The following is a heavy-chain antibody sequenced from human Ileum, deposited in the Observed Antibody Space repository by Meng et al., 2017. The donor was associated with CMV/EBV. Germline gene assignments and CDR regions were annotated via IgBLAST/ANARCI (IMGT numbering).Heavy chain of an antibody. V-gene: IGHV4-59*01. CDR2: IYYDGIT. D-gene: IGHD2-15*01. CDR1: GGSISTYY. CDR3: ARSCVLGYCSTTSGGAFDP. Sequence: SETLSLTCTVSGGSISTYYWSWIRQPPGKGLEWIGHIYYDGITNYHPSLKSRLTISVDTSQNQFSLILNSLTAADTAVYYCARSCVLGYCSTTSGGAFDPWGQGTLVTVSS. J-gene: IGHJ5*02.